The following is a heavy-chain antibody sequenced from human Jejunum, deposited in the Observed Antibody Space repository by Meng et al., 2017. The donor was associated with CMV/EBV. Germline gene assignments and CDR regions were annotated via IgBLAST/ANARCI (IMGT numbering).Heavy chain of an antibody. CDR2: INTSGGST. J-gene: IGHJ4*02. V-gene: IGHV1-46*01. CDR3: ARGSGSGGDFCDY. D-gene: IGHD3-10*01. Sequence: QVQPVQSGAVGEKPGASVKVSCKAFGYTLTSFYIHWVRQGPGQGLECMGIINTSGGSTTYAQKFQGRVIMTRDSSTSTVYMELSSLRSEDTAVYFCARGSGSGGDFCDYWGQGTLVTVSS. CDR1: GYTLTSFY.